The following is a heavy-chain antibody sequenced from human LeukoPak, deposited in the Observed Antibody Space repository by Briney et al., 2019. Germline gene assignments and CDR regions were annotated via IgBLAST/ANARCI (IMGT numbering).Heavy chain of an antibody. Sequence: SVKVSCKASGGTFSSYAISWVRQAPGQGLEWMGRIFPILGIANYAQKFQGRVTITADKSTSTAYMELSSLRSEDTAVYYCARGAAAADYWGQGTLVTVSS. CDR1: GGTFSSYA. CDR3: ARGAAAADY. D-gene: IGHD6-13*01. CDR2: IFPILGIA. V-gene: IGHV1-69*04. J-gene: IGHJ4*02.